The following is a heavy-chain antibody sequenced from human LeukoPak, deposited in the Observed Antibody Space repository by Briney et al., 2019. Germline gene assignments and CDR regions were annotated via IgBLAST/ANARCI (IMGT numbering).Heavy chain of an antibody. D-gene: IGHD5-24*01. CDR1: GFTFSSCE. Sequence: GGSLRLSCAASGFTFSSCEMNWVRQAPGKGREGVSYISSIGSTIYYAGSVKGRFTISRDNAKNSLYLQMNSLRGDDTAVYYCARPMGDGYNYNAFDIWGQGTMVTVSS. CDR2: ISSIGSTI. J-gene: IGHJ3*02. CDR3: ARPMGDGYNYNAFDI. V-gene: IGHV3-48*03.